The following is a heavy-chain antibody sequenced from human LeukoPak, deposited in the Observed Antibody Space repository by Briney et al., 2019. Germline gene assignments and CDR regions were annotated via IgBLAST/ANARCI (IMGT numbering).Heavy chain of an antibody. V-gene: IGHV4-39*01. CDR2: IYYSGST. J-gene: IGHJ5*02. CDR1: GGSISSSSYY. Sequence: SETLPLTCTVSGGSISSSSYYWGWIRQPPGKGLEWIGSIYYSGSTYYNPSLKSRVTISVDTSKNQFSLKLSSVTAADTAVYYCARHGLPSIFDPWGQGTLVTVSS. CDR3: ARHGLPSIFDP.